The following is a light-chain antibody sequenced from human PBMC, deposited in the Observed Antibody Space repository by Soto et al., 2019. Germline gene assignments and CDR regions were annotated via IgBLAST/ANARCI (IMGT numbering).Light chain of an antibody. CDR1: QSISSW. CDR2: DAS. Sequence: DIQVTESPSSLCASGGDRVTITCRASQSISSWLAWYQQKPGRAPKLLIFDASSLESGTPSRFSGRRSGTQFPLTIDGLQPDDFATYFCQQYDTYKPLTFGGGTKVDIK. CDR3: QQYDTYKPLT. V-gene: IGKV1-5*01. J-gene: IGKJ4*01.